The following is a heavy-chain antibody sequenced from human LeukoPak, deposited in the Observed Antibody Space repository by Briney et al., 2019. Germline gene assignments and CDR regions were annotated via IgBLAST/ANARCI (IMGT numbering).Heavy chain of an antibody. D-gene: IGHD5-18*01. V-gene: IGHV4-34*01. J-gene: IGHJ4*02. CDR2: IYHSGST. Sequence: SETLSLTCAVYGGSFSGYSWTWIRQPPGKGLEWIGEIYHSGSTNYSPSLKSRITISVDTSKNRFSLNLSSVTAADTAVYYCARGGSNYGLGAFFDFWGQGTLVTVSS. CDR1: GGSFSGYS. CDR3: ARGGSNYGLGAFFDF.